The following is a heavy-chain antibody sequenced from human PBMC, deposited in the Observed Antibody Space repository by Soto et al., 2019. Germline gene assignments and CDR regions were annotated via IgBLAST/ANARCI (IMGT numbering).Heavy chain of an antibody. J-gene: IGHJ5*02. D-gene: IGHD6-25*01. CDR3: AGQTFTIAAASYGRSNWFDP. CDR2: IYFTGNT. V-gene: IGHV4-39*01. CDR1: GGSITSSSHF. Sequence: SETLSLTCTASGGSITSSSHFWGWVRQPPGKGLEWIGIIYFTGNTYYTPSLKSRLTMSIDTSKNEFSLRLNSVTAADTAVYYCAGQTFTIAAASYGRSNWFDPWGPGTLVTVSS.